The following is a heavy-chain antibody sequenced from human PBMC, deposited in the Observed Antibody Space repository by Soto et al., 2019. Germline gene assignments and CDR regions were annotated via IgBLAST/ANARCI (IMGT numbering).Heavy chain of an antibody. CDR3: ARTRITIFGVVIGPLYYFDY. Sequence: ASENLSHTGTVSGGSISSYYWSWIRQPPGKGPAWIGYIYYSGSTNYNPSLKSRVTISVATSKNQFSLKLSSVTAADTAVYYCARTRITIFGVVIGPLYYFDYWGQGTLVTVS. CDR2: IYYSGST. D-gene: IGHD3-3*01. V-gene: IGHV4-59*01. J-gene: IGHJ4*02. CDR1: GGSISSYY.